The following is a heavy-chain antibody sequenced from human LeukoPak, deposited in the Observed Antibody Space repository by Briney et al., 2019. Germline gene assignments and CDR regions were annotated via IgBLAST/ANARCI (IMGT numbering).Heavy chain of an antibody. J-gene: IGHJ5*01. CDR2: IYSSEST. V-gene: IGHV4-61*09. CDR1: VGSITSGIHY. D-gene: IGHD6-19*01. Sequence: PSHTLSLTCTVSVGSITSGIHYWTWIRQPAGKVLDWLGHIYSSESTNYNPSLKSRVNISVETSKNQFFLNLSSVTAADTALYYCARTVARSYSWFDSWGQGTLVTVSS. CDR3: ARTVARSYSWFDS.